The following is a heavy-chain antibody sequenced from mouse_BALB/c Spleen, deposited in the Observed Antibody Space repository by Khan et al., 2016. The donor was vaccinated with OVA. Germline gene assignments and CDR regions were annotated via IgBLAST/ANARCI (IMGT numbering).Heavy chain of an antibody. CDR1: GYTFTNFG. J-gene: IGHJ3*01. Sequence: QIQLVQSGPELKKPEETVKISCKASGYTFTNFGMNWVKQAPGKALKWMGWINTSTGEPTYADDFKGRFAFSLETSASTAYLQINNLKNEDMATYFCARGLNYDGSWFAYWGQGTLVTVSA. D-gene: IGHD2-4*01. CDR3: ARGLNYDGSWFAY. CDR2: INTSTGEP. V-gene: IGHV9-1*02.